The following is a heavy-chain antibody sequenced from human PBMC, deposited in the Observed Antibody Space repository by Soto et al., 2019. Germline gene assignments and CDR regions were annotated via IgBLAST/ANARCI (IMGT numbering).Heavy chain of an antibody. J-gene: IGHJ4*02. V-gene: IGHV3-23*01. Sequence: GGSLRLSCATCGLTFSNYAMSWVRQAPGGGLEWVSSMSGSSSTTYYSDSVRGRFTISRDRSKNTLYLQMRSLRAEDTALYYWAKTQARELPRFIDFWRQRPLVAVSS. D-gene: IGHD1-7*01. CDR1: GLTFSNYA. CDR2: MSGSSSTT. CDR3: AKTQARELPRFIDF.